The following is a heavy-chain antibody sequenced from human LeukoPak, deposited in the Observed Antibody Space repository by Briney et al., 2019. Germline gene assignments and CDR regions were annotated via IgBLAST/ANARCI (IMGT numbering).Heavy chain of an antibody. CDR2: IYHSGST. CDR3: ARHDQDSSSWYSPYFDY. Sequence: SETLSLTCTVSGYSISSGYYWGWIRQPPGKGLEWIGSIYHSGSTYYNPSLKSRVTISVDTSKNQFSLKLSSVTAADTAVYYCARHDQDSSSWYSPYFDYWGQGTLVTVSS. J-gene: IGHJ4*02. V-gene: IGHV4-38-2*02. CDR1: GYSISSGYY. D-gene: IGHD6-13*01.